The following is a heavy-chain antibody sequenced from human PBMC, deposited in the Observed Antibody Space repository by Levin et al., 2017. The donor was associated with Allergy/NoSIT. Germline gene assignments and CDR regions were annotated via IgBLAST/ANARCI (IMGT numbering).Heavy chain of an antibody. Sequence: GESLKISCAASGILFSSYDMNWVRQAPGKGLEWVSSISAGGNYIYYADSVKGRFTISRDNAKNSLFLQMNSLRAENTAVYYCASWAMYHYDRSAFDYFYYAMDVWGQGTTVTVSS. CDR1: GILFSSYD. CDR2: ISAGGNYI. V-gene: IGHV3-21*01. D-gene: IGHD3-22*01. CDR3: ASWAMYHYDRSAFDYFYYAMDV. J-gene: IGHJ6*02.